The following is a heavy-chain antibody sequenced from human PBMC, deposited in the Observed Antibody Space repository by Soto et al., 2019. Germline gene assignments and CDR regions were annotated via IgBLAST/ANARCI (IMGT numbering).Heavy chain of an antibody. D-gene: IGHD3-9*01. CDR2: IYYSGST. V-gene: IGHV4-59*08. CDR3: ARLAYYDIVTGYQNYFDY. CDR1: GGSISSYY. J-gene: IGHJ4*02. Sequence: TSETLSLTCTVSGGSISSYYWSWIRQPPGKGLEWIGYIYYSGSTNYNPSLKSRVTISVDTSKNQFSLKLSSVTAADTAVYYCARLAYYDIVTGYQNYFDYWGKGTLVTVAS.